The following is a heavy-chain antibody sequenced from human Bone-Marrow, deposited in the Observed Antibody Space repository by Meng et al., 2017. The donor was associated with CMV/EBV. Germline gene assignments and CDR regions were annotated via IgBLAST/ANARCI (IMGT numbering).Heavy chain of an antibody. Sequence: VGSLRRSCAPSRFTFSTYEMNWVRQAPGKGLEWLSYISSSGSSYTVYYADSVKGRFTISRDNAKNSLYLQRHSPRAEDTAVYHCVREFSTSWAYDYWGQGTLVTVSS. D-gene: IGHD6-13*01. CDR3: VREFSTSWAYDY. CDR1: RFTFSTYE. CDR2: ISSSGSSYTV. J-gene: IGHJ4*02. V-gene: IGHV3-48*03.